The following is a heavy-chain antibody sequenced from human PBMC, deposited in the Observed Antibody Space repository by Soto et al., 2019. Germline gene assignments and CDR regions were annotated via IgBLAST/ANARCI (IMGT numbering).Heavy chain of an antibody. D-gene: IGHD3-22*01. Sequence: QVQFVQSGAEVKKPGASVKVSCKTPGYTLTRYHIHWVRQAPGQRLEWMGWINVGNGNTRYSQKFQGRLTLTRDTPGNTAYLELNSLISEDTAVYYCATPQDYDGCLDSWGQGTLVTVSS. CDR1: GYTLTRYH. CDR2: INVGNGNT. J-gene: IGHJ4*02. V-gene: IGHV1-3*01. CDR3: ATPQDYDGCLDS.